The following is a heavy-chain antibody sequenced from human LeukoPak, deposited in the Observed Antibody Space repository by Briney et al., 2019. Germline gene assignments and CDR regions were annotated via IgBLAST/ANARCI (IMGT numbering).Heavy chain of an antibody. Sequence: SQTLSLTCTVSGGSLSSGDYYWSWIRQPPGKGLEWIGYIYYSGSTYYNPSLKSRVTISVDRSKNQFSLKLSSVTAADTAVYYCARVDSNYEYMDVWGKGTTVTVSS. CDR2: IYYSGST. D-gene: IGHD4-11*01. CDR1: GGSLSSGDYY. V-gene: IGHV4-30-4*01. J-gene: IGHJ6*03. CDR3: ARVDSNYEYMDV.